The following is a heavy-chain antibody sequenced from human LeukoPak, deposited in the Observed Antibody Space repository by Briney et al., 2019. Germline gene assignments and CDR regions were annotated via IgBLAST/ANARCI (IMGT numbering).Heavy chain of an antibody. Sequence: GESLEISCQGSGYIFTSYWIGWVRQLPGKGLEWMGIIYPGDSDTRYSPSFQGQVTISADKSISTAYLQWSSLKASDTAMYYCARLHSSSWYYFDYWGQGTLVTVSS. CDR1: GYIFTSYW. V-gene: IGHV5-51*01. CDR3: ARLHSSSWYYFDY. J-gene: IGHJ4*02. CDR2: IYPGDSDT. D-gene: IGHD6-13*01.